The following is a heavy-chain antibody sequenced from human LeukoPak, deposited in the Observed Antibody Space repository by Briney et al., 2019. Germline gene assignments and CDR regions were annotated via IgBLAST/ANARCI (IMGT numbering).Heavy chain of an antibody. J-gene: IGHJ4*02. Sequence: SETLSLTCTVSGGSHSSYYWSWIRQPTGKGLEWIGRIYTSGGTKYNPSLKSRVTMSVDTSKNQFSLKLSSVTAADTAVYYCAREAGGDRQLHYWGQGTLVTVSS. CDR3: AREAGGDRQLHY. D-gene: IGHD2-21*02. V-gene: IGHV4-4*07. CDR1: GGSHSSYY. CDR2: IYTSGGT.